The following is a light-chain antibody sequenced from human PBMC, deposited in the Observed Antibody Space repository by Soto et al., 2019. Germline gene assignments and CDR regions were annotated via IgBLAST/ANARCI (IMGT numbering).Light chain of an antibody. J-gene: IGLJ1*01. CDR3: AAWDDSLSGGV. V-gene: IGLV1-47*02. CDR1: SFNIGFNY. CDR2: SND. Sequence: QSVLTQPPSASGTPGQTVTISCSGSSFNIGFNYVYWYQQLPGMAPKLLIHSNDERPSGVPDRFSGPKSGTSASLAISGLRSEDEAEYYCAAWDDSLSGGVFGTGTKLTVL.